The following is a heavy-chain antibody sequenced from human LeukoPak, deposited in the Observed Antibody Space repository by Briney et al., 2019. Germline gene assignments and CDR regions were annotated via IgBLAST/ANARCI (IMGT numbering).Heavy chain of an antibody. D-gene: IGHD6-19*01. CDR2: LSSSRSTI. CDR1: RFTFNTYS. V-gene: IGHV3-48*02. CDR3: AQAVAGFDY. J-gene: IGHJ4*02. Sequence: GGSLRHSCAASRFTFNTYSMNWGRLALGKGLEWVSHLSSSRSTICYADSVKGRSTISRDNAKNSLYLQMSSLRDEDTAVYYCAQAVAGFDYWGQGTLVTVSS.